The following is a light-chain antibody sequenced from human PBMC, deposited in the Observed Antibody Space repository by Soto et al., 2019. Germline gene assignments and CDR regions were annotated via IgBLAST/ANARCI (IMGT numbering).Light chain of an antibody. V-gene: IGLV1-44*01. J-gene: IGLJ7*01. CDR3: TAWDGSLEGFV. CDR2: SNS. CDR1: TSNIGNNA. Sequence: QSVLTQPPSASGTPGQRVTISCSGSTSNIGNNAVNWYQHLPGTAPKLLIYSNSQRPSGVPDRFSGSKSGTSASLAISGLQSDDEADYYCTAWDGSLEGFVFGAGTQLTVL.